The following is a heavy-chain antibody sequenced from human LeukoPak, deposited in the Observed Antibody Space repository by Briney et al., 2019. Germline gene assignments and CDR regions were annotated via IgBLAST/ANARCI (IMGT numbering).Heavy chain of an antibody. Sequence: EGSLRLSCAASGFTFSSYGMVWVRQAPGEGLEWVSSISHRDLSTFYADSLKGRLSISRDNAKTSLYLQMNSLRVEDTAIYYCARLLTSSHAFDIRGQGTMVTVSS. D-gene: IGHD6-6*01. CDR1: GFTFSSYG. CDR2: ISHRDLST. J-gene: IGHJ3*02. CDR3: ARLLTSSHAFDI. V-gene: IGHV3-21*01.